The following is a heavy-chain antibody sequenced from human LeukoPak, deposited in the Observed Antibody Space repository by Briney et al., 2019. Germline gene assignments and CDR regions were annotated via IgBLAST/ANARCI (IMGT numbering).Heavy chain of an antibody. CDR1: GGTFSSYA. Sequence: SVKVSCKASGGTFSSYAISWVRQAPGHGLEWMGGIIPIFGTTSYAQKFQGRVTITADESTSTAYMELSSLGSEDTAVYCCARVPFTAADDRSYYYYGMDVWGQGTTVTVSS. CDR2: IIPIFGTT. J-gene: IGHJ6*02. CDR3: ARVPFTAADDRSYYYYGMDV. D-gene: IGHD6-13*01. V-gene: IGHV1-69*13.